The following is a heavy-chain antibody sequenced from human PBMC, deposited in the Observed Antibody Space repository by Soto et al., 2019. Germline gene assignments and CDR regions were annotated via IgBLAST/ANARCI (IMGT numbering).Heavy chain of an antibody. CDR2: IYHSGST. CDR3: ARDLVVGEGMDV. D-gene: IGHD1-26*01. CDR1: GYSISSGYY. Sequence: SETLSLTCAVFGYSISSGYYWGWIRQPPGKGLEWIGSIYHSGSTYYNPSLKSRVTISVDTSKNQFSLKLSSVTAADTAVHYCARDLVVGEGMDVWGQGTTVTVSS. V-gene: IGHV4-38-2*02. J-gene: IGHJ6*02.